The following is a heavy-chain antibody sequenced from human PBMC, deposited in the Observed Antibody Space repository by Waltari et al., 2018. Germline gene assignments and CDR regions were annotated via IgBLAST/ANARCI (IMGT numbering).Heavy chain of an antibody. V-gene: IGHV1-69*05. CDR2: IIPIVGTA. CDR3: ARDVVAATKYYYNYDGMDV. D-gene: IGHD2-15*01. CDR1: GVTFSSYA. Sequence: QVQLLQSWAEVKKPGSSVKVSCKASGVTFSSYAISWVRQAPGQGLEWMGGIIPIVGTANYAKKVEGRVTSTTDESTSKGYMELSRLRSEETAVYDCARDVVAATKYYYNYDGMDVWGQGTTVTVSS. J-gene: IGHJ6*02.